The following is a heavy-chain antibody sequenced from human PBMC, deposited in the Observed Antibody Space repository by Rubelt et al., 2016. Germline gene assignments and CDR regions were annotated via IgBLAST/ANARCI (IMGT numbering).Heavy chain of an antibody. Sequence: QVQLVQSGAEVKKPGASVKVSCKASGYTFTSYGISWVRQAPGQGLEWMGWISAYNGNTNYAQKLQGRVTRTTDTATSTAYMERRSLGSDDTAGYYCAGMYSSSGYRGWFDPWGQGTLVTVSS. CDR1: GYTFTSYG. CDR2: ISAYNGNT. V-gene: IGHV1-18*01. CDR3: AGMYSSSGYRGWFDP. D-gene: IGHD6-13*01. J-gene: IGHJ5*02.